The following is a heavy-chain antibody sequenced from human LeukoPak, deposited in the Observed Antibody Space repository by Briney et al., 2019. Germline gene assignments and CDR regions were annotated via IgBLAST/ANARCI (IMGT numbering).Heavy chain of an antibody. J-gene: IGHJ4*02. CDR2: ISYDGSNK. CDR3: ARAHPPQQLDY. CDR1: GFAFSSYA. D-gene: IGHD6-13*01. Sequence: PGGSLRLSCAASGFAFSSYAMHWVRQAPGKGLEWVAVISYDGSNKYYADSVKGRFTISRDNSKNTLYLQMNSLRAEDTAVYYCARAHPPQQLDYWGQGTLVTVSS. V-gene: IGHV3-30-3*01.